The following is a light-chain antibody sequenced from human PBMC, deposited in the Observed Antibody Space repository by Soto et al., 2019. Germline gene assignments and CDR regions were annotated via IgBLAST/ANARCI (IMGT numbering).Light chain of an antibody. CDR2: GTS. CDR3: QQYGSSGT. CDR1: QSVSSAY. J-gene: IGKJ1*01. V-gene: IGKV3-20*01. Sequence: EIVLTQSPGTLSLSPGERATLSCRATQSVSSAYLAWYQQKSGQPPRLLISGTSNRATGIPDRFSGSGSGTDFTLTISRLEPEDFAVYYCQQYGSSGTFGQGTKVDIK.